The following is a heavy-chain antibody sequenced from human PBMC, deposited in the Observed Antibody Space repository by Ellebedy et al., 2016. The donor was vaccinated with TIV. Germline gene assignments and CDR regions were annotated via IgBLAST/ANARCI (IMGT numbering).Heavy chain of an antibody. D-gene: IGHD5-18*01. CDR1: GYSFTSYW. V-gene: IGHV5-51*01. J-gene: IGHJ3*02. Sequence: GESLKISCKGSGYSFTSYWIGWVRQMPGKGLEWMGIIYPGDSDTRYSPSFQGQVTISADKSISTAYLQWSSLKASDTAMYYCAREANVDTAADAFDIWGQGTMVTVSS. CDR3: AREANVDTAADAFDI. CDR2: IYPGDSDT.